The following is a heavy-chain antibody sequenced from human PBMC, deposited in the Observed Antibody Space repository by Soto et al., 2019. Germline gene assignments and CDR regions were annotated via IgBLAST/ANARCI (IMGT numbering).Heavy chain of an antibody. V-gene: IGHV1-2*04. CDR1: GYTFTGYY. Sequence: ASLKVSCKASGYTFTGYYMHWVRQAPGQGLEWMGWINPNSGGTNYAQKFQGWVTMTRDTSISTAYMELSRLRSDDTAVYYCARGRLAAAGNYDYWGQGTLVTVSS. J-gene: IGHJ4*02. CDR2: INPNSGGT. CDR3: ARGRLAAAGNYDY. D-gene: IGHD6-13*01.